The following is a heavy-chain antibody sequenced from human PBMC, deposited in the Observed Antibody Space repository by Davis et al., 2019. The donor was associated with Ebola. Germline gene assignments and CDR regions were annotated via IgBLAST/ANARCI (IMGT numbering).Heavy chain of an antibody. Sequence: MPGGSLRLSCAVYGGSFSGYYWSWIRQPPGKGLEWIGEINHSGSTNYNPSLKSRVTISVDTSKNQFSLKLSSVTAADTAVYYCAREVGAMGYYYYGMDVWGQGTTVTVSS. CDR2: INHSGST. CDR1: GGSFSGYY. V-gene: IGHV4-34*01. J-gene: IGHJ6*02. CDR3: AREVGAMGYYYYGMDV. D-gene: IGHD1-26*01.